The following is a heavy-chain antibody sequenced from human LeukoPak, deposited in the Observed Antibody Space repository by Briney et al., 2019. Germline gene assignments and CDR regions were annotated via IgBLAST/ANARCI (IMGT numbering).Heavy chain of an antibody. CDR3: ARNPVRGVIIGGY. CDR1: GYTFTGYY. V-gene: IGHV1-2*02. J-gene: IGHJ4*02. CDR2: INPNSGGT. Sequence: ASVKVSCKASGYTFTGYYMHWVRRAPGQGLEWMGWINPNSGGTNYAQKFQGRVTMTRDTSISTAYMELSRLRSDDTAVYCCARNPVRGVIIGGYWGQGTLVTVSS. D-gene: IGHD3-10*01.